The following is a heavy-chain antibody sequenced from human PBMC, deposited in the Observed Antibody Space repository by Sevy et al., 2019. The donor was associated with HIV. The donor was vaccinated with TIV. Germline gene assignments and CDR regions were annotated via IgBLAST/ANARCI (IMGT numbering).Heavy chain of an antibody. CDR3: AKSDDFWSGYSTFDN. Sequence: GGSLRLSCAASGFTFSSYAMTWVRQAPGKGLEWVSAISSGGGSTHYADSVKGRFTISRDNSKNTLYLQMNSLRAEDTAVYYCAKSDDFWSGYSTFDNWGQGTLVTVSS. V-gene: IGHV3-23*01. CDR2: ISSGGGST. CDR1: GFTFSSYA. J-gene: IGHJ4*02. D-gene: IGHD3-3*01.